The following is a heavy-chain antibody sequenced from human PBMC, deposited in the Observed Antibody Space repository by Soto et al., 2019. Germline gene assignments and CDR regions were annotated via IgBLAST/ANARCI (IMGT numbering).Heavy chain of an antibody. V-gene: IGHV3-48*03. Sequence: PGGSLRLSCAASGFTFSRYEMNWVRQAPGKGLEWISYISTSGSTIYCADSVKGRFTISRDNAKNSLYLQMNSLRAEDTAVYYCARELAAAGSFDYWGQGTLVTVSS. CDR1: GFTFSRYE. CDR3: ARELAAAGSFDY. CDR2: ISTSGSTI. J-gene: IGHJ4*02. D-gene: IGHD6-13*01.